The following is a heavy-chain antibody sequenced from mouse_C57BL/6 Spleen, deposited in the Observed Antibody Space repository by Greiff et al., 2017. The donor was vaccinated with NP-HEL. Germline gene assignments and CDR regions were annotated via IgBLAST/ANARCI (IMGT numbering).Heavy chain of an antibody. V-gene: IGHV14-2*01. D-gene: IGHD4-1*01. CDR1: GFNIKDYY. CDR2: IDPEDGET. CDR3: AREGAGTGY. Sequence: EVQLQESGAELVKPGASVTLSCTASGFNIKDYYMHWLRQRTEQGLEWIGRIDPEDGETKYAPKFQGKATITADTSSNTAYLQLSSLTSEDTAVYYCAREGAGTGYWGQGTTLTVSS. J-gene: IGHJ2*01.